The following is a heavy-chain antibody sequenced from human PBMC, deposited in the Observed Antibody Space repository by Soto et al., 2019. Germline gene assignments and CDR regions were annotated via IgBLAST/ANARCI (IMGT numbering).Heavy chain of an antibody. D-gene: IGHD2-21*02. J-gene: IGHJ3*02. Sequence: QVQLQESGPGLVKPSQTLSLTCTVSGGSISSGGYYWSWIRQHPGKGLEWIGYIYYSGSTYYNPSLKSRVTISVDTSKNQFSLKLSSVTAADTAVYYCAREYIVVVTGRGAFDIWGQGTMVTVSS. V-gene: IGHV4-31*03. CDR1: GGSISSGGYY. CDR3: AREYIVVVTGRGAFDI. CDR2: IYYSGST.